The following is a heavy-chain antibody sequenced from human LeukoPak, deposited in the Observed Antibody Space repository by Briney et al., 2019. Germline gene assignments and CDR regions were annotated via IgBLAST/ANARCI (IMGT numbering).Heavy chain of an antibody. D-gene: IGHD2-15*01. CDR3: ASGYCSGGSCFSF. CDR1: GFRFSRYW. V-gene: IGHV3-7*01. CDR2: IKQDGSTK. Sequence: GGSLRLSCAASGFRFSRYWMIWVRQAPGKGLEWVANIKQDGSTKNYVDSVKGRFTISRDNAKNSLYLQMNSLRAEDTSVYYCASGYCSGGSCFSFWGQGTLVTISS. J-gene: IGHJ4*02.